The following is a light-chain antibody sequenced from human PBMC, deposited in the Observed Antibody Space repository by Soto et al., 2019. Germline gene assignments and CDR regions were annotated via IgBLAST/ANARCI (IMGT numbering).Light chain of an antibody. CDR2: EVS. J-gene: IGLJ1*01. CDR3: TSYAGSNNYV. CDR1: SSDVGGYNY. V-gene: IGLV2-8*01. Sequence: QSVLTQVPSASGSPGQSVTISCTGTSSDVGGYNYVSWYQQHPGKAPKLMIYEVSKRPSGVPDRFSGSKSGNTASLTVSGLQAEEEADYYCTSYAGSNNYVIGIGTNVTVL.